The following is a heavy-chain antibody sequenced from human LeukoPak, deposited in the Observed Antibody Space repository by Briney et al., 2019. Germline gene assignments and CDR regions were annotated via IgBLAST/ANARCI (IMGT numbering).Heavy chain of an antibody. CDR2: INPSGGST. CDR3: ARGVLGIVGSTNYFDH. J-gene: IGHJ4*02. CDR1: GYTFTKSY. V-gene: IGHV1-46*01. D-gene: IGHD1-26*01. Sequence: ASVKVSCKASGYTFTKSYIHWVRQAPGQGLEWLGIINPSGGSTSYAQKFQGRVTMTRDTSTTTVYMELSSLRSEDTAVYYCARGVLGIVGSTNYFDHWGQGTLVTVSS.